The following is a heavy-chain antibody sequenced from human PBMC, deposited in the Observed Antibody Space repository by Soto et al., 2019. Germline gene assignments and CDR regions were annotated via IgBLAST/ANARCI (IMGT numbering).Heavy chain of an antibody. Sequence: QVQLQESGPGLVKPSETLSLTCTVSGDSISSFYWTWIRQPPGKGLEWVGYIFSSGSTNYNPALKGRVTISVDTSENQFSLKLTSVTAADTAVYYCARVGYCSSTPCWPIGYFESWGQGTLVTVSS. CDR2: IFSSGST. CDR3: ARVGYCSSTPCWPIGYFES. D-gene: IGHD2-2*01. J-gene: IGHJ4*02. CDR1: GDSISSFY. V-gene: IGHV4-59*01.